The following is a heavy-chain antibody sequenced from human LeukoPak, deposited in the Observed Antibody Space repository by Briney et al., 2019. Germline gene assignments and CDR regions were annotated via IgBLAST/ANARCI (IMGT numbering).Heavy chain of an antibody. J-gene: IGHJ6*02. CDR2: IYTDGGA. CDR3: AKRPPSVAGVTYGMDV. Sequence: GGSLRLSCAASGFTVSSNHMSWARQAPGKGLEWVSIIYTDGGAYYADSVKGRFTISRDSSNNTLYLQMNSLKAEDTAVYYCAKRPPSVAGVTYGMDVWGQGTTVTVSS. CDR1: GFTVSSNH. D-gene: IGHD6-19*01. V-gene: IGHV3-53*01.